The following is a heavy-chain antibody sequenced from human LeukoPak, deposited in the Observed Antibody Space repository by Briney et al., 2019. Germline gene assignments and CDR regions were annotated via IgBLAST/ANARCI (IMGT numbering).Heavy chain of an antibody. J-gene: IGHJ5*01. CDR1: GFTFSSYA. CDR2: ISYDGSNK. Sequence: GGSLRLSCAASGFTFSSYAMHWVRQAPGKGLEWVAVISYDGSNKYYADSVKGRFTISRDNSKNTLYLQMNSLRAEDTAVYYCARDSKWFDSWGQGTLVTVSS. V-gene: IGHV3-30-3*01. CDR3: ARDSKWFDS.